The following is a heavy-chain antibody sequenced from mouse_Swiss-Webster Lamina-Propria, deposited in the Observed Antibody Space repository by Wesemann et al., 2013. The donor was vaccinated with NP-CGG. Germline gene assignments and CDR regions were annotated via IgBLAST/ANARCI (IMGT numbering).Heavy chain of an antibody. V-gene: IGHV5-9-3*01. J-gene: IGHJ4*01. CDR3: ARQTARATDYYAMDY. D-gene: IGHD3-2*01. CDR2: ISSGGSYT. Sequence: LEWVATISSGGSYTYYPDSVKGRFTISRDNAKNTLYLQMSSLRSEDTAMYYCARQTARATDYYAMDYWGQGTSVTVSS.